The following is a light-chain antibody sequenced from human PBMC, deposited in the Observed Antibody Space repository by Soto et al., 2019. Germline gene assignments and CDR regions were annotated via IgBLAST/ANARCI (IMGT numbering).Light chain of an antibody. V-gene: IGLV2-14*01. Sequence: QPVLTQPASVSASPGQPISISCTGTSNDIGAFDYVSWYQQHPGKAPKLIIFEVFNRPSGVSTRFSGSKSGSTASLTISGLQAEDEADYFCSSYTTNSAHVFGGGTKVTVL. CDR1: SNDIGAFDY. CDR3: SSYTTNSAHV. J-gene: IGLJ2*01. CDR2: EVF.